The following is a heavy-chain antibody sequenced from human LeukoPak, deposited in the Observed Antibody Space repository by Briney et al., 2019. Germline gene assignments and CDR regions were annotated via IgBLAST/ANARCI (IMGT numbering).Heavy chain of an antibody. V-gene: IGHV1-46*01. J-gene: IGHJ6*03. D-gene: IGHD3-10*01. CDR3: ARGGSYGSGSYYLGYYYYYMDV. CDR1: GYTFTNYY. CDR2: INPGGDNT. Sequence: ASVKVSCKASGYTFTNYYIHWVRQAPGQGLEWMGLINPGGDNTDYAQNFQGRVTITRNTSISTAYMELSSLRSEDTAVYYCARGGSYGSGSYYLGYYYYYMDVWGKGTTVTVSS.